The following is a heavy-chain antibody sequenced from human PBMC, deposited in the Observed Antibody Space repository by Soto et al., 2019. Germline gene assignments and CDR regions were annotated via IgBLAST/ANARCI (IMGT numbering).Heavy chain of an antibody. CDR1: GYTFTSYA. CDR2: INAGNGNT. J-gene: IGHJ6*02. D-gene: IGHD5-12*01. CDR3: ARVVRGYDQNYYGMDV. Sequence: SVKVSCKASGYTFTSYAMHWVRQAPGQRLEWMGWINAGNGNTKYSQKFQGRVTITRDTSASTAYMKLSSLRSEGTAVYYCARVVRGYDQNYYGMDVWGQGTTVTVSS. V-gene: IGHV1-3*01.